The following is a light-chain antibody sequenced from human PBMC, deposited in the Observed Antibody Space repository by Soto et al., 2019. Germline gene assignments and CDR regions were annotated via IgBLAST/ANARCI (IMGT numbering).Light chain of an antibody. V-gene: IGLV2-14*01. J-gene: IGLJ1*01. Sequence: QSVLTQPASVSGSPGQSITISCTGGSSDIGGYNYVSWFQQHPGKVPKLMIYEVTNRPSGVSNRFSGSKSGSTASLTISGLQAEDEADYSCSSYTSSNTLVFGTGTKVTVL. CDR3: SSYTSSNTLV. CDR2: EVT. CDR1: SSDIGGYNY.